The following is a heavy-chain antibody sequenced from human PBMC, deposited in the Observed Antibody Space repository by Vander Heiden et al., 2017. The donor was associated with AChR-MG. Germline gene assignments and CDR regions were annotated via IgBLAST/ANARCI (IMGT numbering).Heavy chain of an antibody. CDR1: GFIFRSYW. Sequence: EVQLVESGGGLVQPGGSLRLSCGASGFIFRSYWMHWVRQAPGKGLVWVSRINSDGRSTSYADSVKGRFTISRDNAKNTLYLQMNSLRAEDSAVYYCARDNPHCTGGICANDHWGQGTLVTVSS. J-gene: IGHJ4*02. CDR2: INSDGRST. V-gene: IGHV3-74*01. CDR3: ARDNPHCTGGICANDH. D-gene: IGHD2-8*02.